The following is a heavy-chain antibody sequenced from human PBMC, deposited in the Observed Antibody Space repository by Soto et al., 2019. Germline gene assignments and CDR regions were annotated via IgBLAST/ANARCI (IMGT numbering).Heavy chain of an antibody. CDR2: INPNSGGT. D-gene: IGHD5-18*01. Sequence: ASVKVSCKASGYTFTGYYMHWVRQAPGQGLEWMGWINPNSGGTNYAQKFQGRVTMTRDTSISTAYMELSRLRSDDTAVYYCARDKRRAMALLPFPLTYWGQGTLVTVSS. V-gene: IGHV1-2*02. CDR1: GYTFTGYY. J-gene: IGHJ4*02. CDR3: ARDKRRAMALLPFPLTY.